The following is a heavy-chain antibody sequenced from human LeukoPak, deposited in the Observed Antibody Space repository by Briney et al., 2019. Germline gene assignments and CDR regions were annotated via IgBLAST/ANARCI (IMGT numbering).Heavy chain of an antibody. J-gene: IGHJ5*02. CDR3: AKEHSGSYPDPDRENWFDP. V-gene: IGHV3-23*01. Sequence: SGGSLRLSCAASGFTLGSYAMSWVRQAPGKGLERVSSISGLDGTTFYADSVKGRFTISRDSSKNTLYLQMSSLRAEDTAVYYCAKEHSGSYPDPDRENWFDPWGQGTLATVSS. CDR1: GFTLGSYA. CDR2: ISGLDGTT. D-gene: IGHD3-10*01.